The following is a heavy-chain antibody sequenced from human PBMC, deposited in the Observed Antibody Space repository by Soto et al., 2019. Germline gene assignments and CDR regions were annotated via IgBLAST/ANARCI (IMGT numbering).Heavy chain of an antibody. CDR1: GFTFSSYA. CDR2: IWYDGSNK. Sequence: PGGCLRLSCAASGFTFSSYAMHWVRQAPGKGLEWVAVIWYDGSNKYYADSVKGRFTISRDNSKNTLYLQMNSLRAEDTAVYYCARVRRSGWYLDYWGQGTLVTVSS. CDR3: ARVRRSGWYLDY. V-gene: IGHV3-33*08. J-gene: IGHJ4*02. D-gene: IGHD6-19*01.